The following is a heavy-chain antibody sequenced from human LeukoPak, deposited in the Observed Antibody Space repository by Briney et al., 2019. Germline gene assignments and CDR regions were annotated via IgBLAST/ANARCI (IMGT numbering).Heavy chain of an antibody. CDR2: IVVGSDNT. Sequence: SVKVSCKASGFTFTSSAVQWVRQARGQRLEWIGWIVVGSDNTNYAQKSQERVTITRDMSTSTAYMELSSLRSEDTAVYYCATSMTTVTYFDYWGQGTLVTVSS. V-gene: IGHV1-58*01. J-gene: IGHJ4*02. CDR1: GFTFTSSA. D-gene: IGHD4-11*01. CDR3: ATSMTTVTYFDY.